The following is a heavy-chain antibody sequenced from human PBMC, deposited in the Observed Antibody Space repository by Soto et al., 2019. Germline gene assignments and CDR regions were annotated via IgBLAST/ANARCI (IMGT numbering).Heavy chain of an antibody. CDR1: GGTFSSYA. D-gene: IGHD1-26*01. Sequence: QVQLVQSGAEVKKPGSSVKVSCKASGGTFSSYAISWVRQAPGQGLEWMGGIIPIFGTANYAQKFQGRVTITADKSTSTAYMELSSLRSEDTAGYYCARDFPLVGAIPMGIGWGQGTLVTVSS. V-gene: IGHV1-69*06. CDR3: ARDFPLVGAIPMGIG. CDR2: IIPIFGTA. J-gene: IGHJ4*02.